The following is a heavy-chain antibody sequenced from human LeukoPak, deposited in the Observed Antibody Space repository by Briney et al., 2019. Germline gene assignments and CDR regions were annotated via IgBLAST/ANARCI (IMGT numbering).Heavy chain of an antibody. V-gene: IGHV1-18*01. CDR2: ISAYNGNT. Sequence: ASVKVSCKASGYTFTSYGISWVRQAPGQGLEWMGWISAYNGNTNYAQKLQGRVTMTTDTSTSTAYMELRSLRSDDTAVYYCARDELYYYDSSGYMGDYYYYGMDVWGQGTTVTVSS. D-gene: IGHD3-22*01. J-gene: IGHJ6*02. CDR3: ARDELYYYDSSGYMGDYYYYGMDV. CDR1: GYTFTSYG.